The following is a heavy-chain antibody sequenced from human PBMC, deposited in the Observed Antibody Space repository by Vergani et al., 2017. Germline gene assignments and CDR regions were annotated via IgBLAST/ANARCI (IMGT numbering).Heavy chain of an antibody. V-gene: IGHV3-49*04. CDR3: TRDLSTHYYYGMDV. J-gene: IGHJ6*02. CDR1: GFTFSHYS. Sequence: EVQMVESGGGLVKPGGSLRLSCVASGFTFSHYSMNWVRQAPGKGLEWVGFIRSKAYGGTTEYAASVKGRFTISRDDSKSIAYLQMNSLKTEDTAVYYCTRDLSTHYYYGMDVWGQGTTVTVSS. CDR2: IRSKAYGGTT.